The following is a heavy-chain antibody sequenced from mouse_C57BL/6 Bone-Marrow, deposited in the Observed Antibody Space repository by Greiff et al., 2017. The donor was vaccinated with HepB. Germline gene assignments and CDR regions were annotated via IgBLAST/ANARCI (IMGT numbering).Heavy chain of an antibody. J-gene: IGHJ1*03. Sequence: QVQLQQSGPELVKPGASVKISCKASGYAFSSSWMNWVKQRPGKGLEWIGRIYPGDGDTNYNGKFKGKATLTADKSSSTAYMQLSSLTSEDSAVYFCARGGYGSSSYWYFDDWGTGTTVTVSS. V-gene: IGHV1-82*01. CDR3: ARGGYGSSSYWYFDD. CDR2: IYPGDGDT. D-gene: IGHD1-1*01. CDR1: GYAFSSSW.